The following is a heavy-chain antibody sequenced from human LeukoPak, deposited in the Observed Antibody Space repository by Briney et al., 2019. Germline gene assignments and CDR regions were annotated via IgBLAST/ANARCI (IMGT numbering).Heavy chain of an antibody. Sequence: PGGSLRLSCAASGFTFSSYVMNWVRQAPGKGREWVSSISSSSSSIYYADSVKGRFTISRDHAEHSLYLQMNSLSAEDRAVYFCARDWGRSGWPFDYGAKGTLDTVSS. J-gene: IGHJ4*02. V-gene: IGHV3-21*01. CDR1: GFTFSSYV. D-gene: IGHD3-16*01. CDR3: ARDWGRSGWPFDY. CDR2: ISSSSSSI.